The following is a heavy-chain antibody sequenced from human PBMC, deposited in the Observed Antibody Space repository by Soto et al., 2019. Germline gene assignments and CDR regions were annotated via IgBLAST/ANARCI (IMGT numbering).Heavy chain of an antibody. Sequence: QVQLQQWGAGLLKPSETLSLTCSVYGGSFSGYYWSWIRQPPGKGLEWIGEINQSGGTNYNPSLKSRVTMSVDTSKNQFSLKLSSVTAADTAVYYCARVTSGLGPDYWGQGFLVTVSS. J-gene: IGHJ4*02. CDR1: GGSFSGYY. CDR2: INQSGGT. V-gene: IGHV4-34*01. CDR3: ARVTSGLGPDY. D-gene: IGHD6-19*01.